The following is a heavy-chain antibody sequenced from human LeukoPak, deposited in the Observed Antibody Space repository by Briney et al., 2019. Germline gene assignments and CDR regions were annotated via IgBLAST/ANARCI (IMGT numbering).Heavy chain of an antibody. J-gene: IGHJ4*02. CDR3: ATEGKMVRGLYTDY. CDR1: GYTFTGYY. D-gene: IGHD3-10*01. V-gene: IGHV1-2*02. Sequence: VASVKVSCKAPGYTFTGYYMHWVRQAPGQGLEWMGWINPNSGGTNYAQKFQGRVTMTADTSADTAYMELSSLRSEDTAVYYCATEGKMVRGLYTDYWSQGTLVTVSS. CDR2: INPNSGGT.